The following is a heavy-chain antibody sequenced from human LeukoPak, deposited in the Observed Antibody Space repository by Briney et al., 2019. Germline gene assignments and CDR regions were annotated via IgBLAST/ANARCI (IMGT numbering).Heavy chain of an antibody. J-gene: IGHJ4*02. V-gene: IGHV3-23*01. D-gene: IGHD6-13*01. CDR2: VDGGGGGT. CDR3: AKQSAGSAAWYSLHYDF. CDR1: GFTLSSYA. Sequence: GGSLRLSCAASGFTLSSYAMTWVRRAPGRGLEWVSSVDGGGGGTYYADSVKGRFTISRDNSKDTLYLQMNGLRAEDTAVYFCAKQSAGSAAWYSLHYDFWGQGTLVTVSS.